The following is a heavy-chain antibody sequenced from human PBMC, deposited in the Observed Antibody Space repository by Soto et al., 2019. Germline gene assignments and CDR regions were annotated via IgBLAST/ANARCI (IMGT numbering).Heavy chain of an antibody. CDR1: GGSFSGYY. V-gene: IGHV4-34*01. CDR3: ARDKITAPSDY. CDR2: INHSGST. D-gene: IGHD3-10*01. Sequence: TLSLTCAVYGGSFSGYYWTWIRQPPGTGLEWIGEINHSGSTNYNPSLKSRVTISVDTSKNQFSLKLTSVTAADTAVYYCARDKITAPSDYWGQGTLVTVSS. J-gene: IGHJ4*02.